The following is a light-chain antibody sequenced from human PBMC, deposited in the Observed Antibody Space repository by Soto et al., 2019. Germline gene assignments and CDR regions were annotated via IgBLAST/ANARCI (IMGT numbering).Light chain of an antibody. J-gene: IGKJ4*01. Sequence: EIVMTQSPATLSVSPGXRVTFSCRASQSVSSNLAWYQQKPGQAPRLLIYGASTRATGIPARFSGSGSGTEFTLTISSLQSEDFALYYCQQYNNWPPLTFGGGTKVDIK. CDR2: GAS. CDR1: QSVSSN. V-gene: IGKV3-15*01. CDR3: QQYNNWPPLT.